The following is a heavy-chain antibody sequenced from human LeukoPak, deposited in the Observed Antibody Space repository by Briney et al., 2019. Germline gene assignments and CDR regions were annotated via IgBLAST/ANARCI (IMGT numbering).Heavy chain of an antibody. D-gene: IGHD6-13*01. Sequence: GGSLRLSCAASGFTFSSYGMHWVRQAPGKGLEWVAVIWYDGSNKYYADSVKGRFTISRDNSKNTLYLQMNSLRAEDTAVYYCARDRLGSSIAAALYNWFDPWGQGTLVTVSS. CDR2: IWYDGSNK. CDR1: GFTFSSYG. V-gene: IGHV3-33*01. J-gene: IGHJ5*02. CDR3: ARDRLGSSIAAALYNWFDP.